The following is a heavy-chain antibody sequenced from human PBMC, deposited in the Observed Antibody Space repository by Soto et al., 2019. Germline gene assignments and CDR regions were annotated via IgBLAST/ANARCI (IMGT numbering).Heavy chain of an antibody. CDR3: ARGMVSVVVAAYDW. Sequence: GGSLRLSCAASGFTFSSYDMHWVRQATGKGLEWVSAIGTAGDTYYPGSVKGRFTISRENAKNSLYLQMNSLRAGDTAVYYCARGMVSVVVAAYDWWGQGTLVTVSS. D-gene: IGHD2-15*01. CDR1: GFTFSSYD. CDR2: IGTAGDT. J-gene: IGHJ4*02. V-gene: IGHV3-13*01.